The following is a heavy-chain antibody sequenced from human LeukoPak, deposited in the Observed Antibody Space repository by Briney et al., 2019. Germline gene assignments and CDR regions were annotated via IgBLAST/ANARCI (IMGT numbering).Heavy chain of an antibody. D-gene: IGHD1-26*01. V-gene: IGHV4-59*01. J-gene: IGHJ6*03. CDR3: ARDLMGYYYYMDV. Sequence: SETLSLTCTVSGGSIGSYYWSWIRQPPGKGLEWIGYIYYSGSTNYNPSLKSRVTISVDTSKNQFSLKLSSVTAADTAVYYCARDLMGYYYYMDVWGKGTTVTVSS. CDR1: GGSIGSYY. CDR2: IYYSGST.